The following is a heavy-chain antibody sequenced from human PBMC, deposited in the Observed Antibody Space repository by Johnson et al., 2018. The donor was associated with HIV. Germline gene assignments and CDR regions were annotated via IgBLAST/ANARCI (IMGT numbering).Heavy chain of an antibody. V-gene: IGHV3-30-3*01. D-gene: IGHD6-13*01. CDR3: AREGSRDAFDI. CDR1: VFTFSSYA. J-gene: IGHJ3*02. CDR2: ISYDGSNK. Sequence: QVQLVESGGGVVQPGRSLRLSCAASVFTFSSYAMHWVRQAPGKGLEWVAVISYDGSNKYYADSVKGRFTISRDNSKNTLYLQMNSLIAEDTAVYYCAREGSRDAFDIWGQGTMVTVSS.